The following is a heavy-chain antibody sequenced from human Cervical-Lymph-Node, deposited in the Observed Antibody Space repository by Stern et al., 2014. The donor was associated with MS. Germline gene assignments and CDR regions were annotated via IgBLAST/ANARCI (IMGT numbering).Heavy chain of an antibody. CDR1: GDSISSGNYY. J-gene: IGHJ4*02. Sequence: QVQLQESGPGLVKPSQTLSLTCTVSGDSISSGNYYWSWIRQPAGKGLEWIGRIYSSGTTYYNPSLRSRVTISIDTSTNQFSLKLRSVTATDTAVYYCATQGRALAPDWGQGTLVTVSS. CDR2: IYSSGTT. CDR3: ATQGRALAPD. V-gene: IGHV4-61*02.